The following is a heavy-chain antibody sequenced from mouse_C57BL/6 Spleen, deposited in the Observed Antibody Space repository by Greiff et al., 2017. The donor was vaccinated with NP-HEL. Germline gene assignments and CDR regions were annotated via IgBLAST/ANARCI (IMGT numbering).Heavy chain of an antibody. CDR2: INPGSGGT. CDR1: GYAFTNYL. CDR3: ARSGDGAY. J-gene: IGHJ3*01. V-gene: IGHV1-54*01. Sequence: VQLQESGAELVRPGPSVKVSCKASGYAFTNYLIEWVKQRPGQGLEWIGVINPGSGGTNYNEKFKGKATLTADKSSSTAYMQLSSLTSEDSAVYFCARSGDGAYWGQGTLVTVSA. D-gene: IGHD3-3*01.